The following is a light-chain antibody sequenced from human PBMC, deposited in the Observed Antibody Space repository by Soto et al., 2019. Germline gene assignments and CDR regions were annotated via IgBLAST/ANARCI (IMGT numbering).Light chain of an antibody. CDR1: QSVSSY. Sequence: EIVLTQSPATLSLSPGERATLSCRSSQSVSSYLAWYQQKPGQAPRLLIYDASNRATGIPARFSGSGSGTDFTLTISSLEPEDFAAYYCQQSSNWPPWTFGQGTKV. J-gene: IGKJ1*01. CDR3: QQSSNWPPWT. CDR2: DAS. V-gene: IGKV3-11*01.